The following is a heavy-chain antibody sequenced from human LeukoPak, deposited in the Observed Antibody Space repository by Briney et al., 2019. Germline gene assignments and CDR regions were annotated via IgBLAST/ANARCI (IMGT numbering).Heavy chain of an antibody. CDR3: ARDLGQFETTGGFDY. Sequence: TSQTLSLTCTVSGGSISSYYWSWIRQPPGKGLEWIGYIYYSGSTNYNPSLKSRVTISVDTSKNQFSLKLSSVTAADTAVYYCARDLGQFETTGGFDYWGQGTLVTVSS. CDR1: GGSISSYY. CDR2: IYYSGST. J-gene: IGHJ4*02. D-gene: IGHD1/OR15-1a*01. V-gene: IGHV4-59*01.